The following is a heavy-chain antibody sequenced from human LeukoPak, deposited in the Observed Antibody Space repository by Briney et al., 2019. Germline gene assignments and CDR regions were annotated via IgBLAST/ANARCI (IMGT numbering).Heavy chain of an antibody. Sequence: PGGSLRLSCAASGFTVSSNYMSWVRQAPGKGLEWVSAISGSGGSTYYADSVKGRFTISRDNSKNTLYLQMNSLRAEDTAVYYCAKDWYYMDVWGKGATVTVSS. CDR3: AKDWYYMDV. CDR2: ISGSGGST. V-gene: IGHV3-23*01. CDR1: GFTVSSNY. J-gene: IGHJ6*03.